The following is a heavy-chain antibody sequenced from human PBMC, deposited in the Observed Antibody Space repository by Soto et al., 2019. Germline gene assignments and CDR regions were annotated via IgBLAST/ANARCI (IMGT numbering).Heavy chain of an antibody. D-gene: IGHD2-15*01. Sequence: ASVKVSCKASGYTFTGYYMHWVRQAPGQGLEWMGWINPNSGGTNYAQKFQGRVTMTRDTSISTAYMELSRLRSDDTAVYYCARDLVVVAATYWFDPWGQGTLVTVSS. CDR1: GYTFTGYY. J-gene: IGHJ5*02. CDR3: ARDLVVVAATYWFDP. V-gene: IGHV1-2*02. CDR2: INPNSGGT.